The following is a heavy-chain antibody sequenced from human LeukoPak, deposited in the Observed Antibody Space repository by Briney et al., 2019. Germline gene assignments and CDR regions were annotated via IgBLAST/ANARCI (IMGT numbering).Heavy chain of an antibody. CDR1: GYTLTDLS. CDR3: ATSSGYGFLFEY. J-gene: IGHJ4*02. CDR2: FYPEDGET. Sequence: GASVKVSCKVSGYTLTDLSMHWVRQAPGKGLEWMGGFYPEDGETIYAQNFQGRVTMTEDTSTDTAYMEVRSLRSEDTAVYYCATSSGYGFLFEYWGQGTLVTVSS. V-gene: IGHV1-24*01. D-gene: IGHD3-22*01.